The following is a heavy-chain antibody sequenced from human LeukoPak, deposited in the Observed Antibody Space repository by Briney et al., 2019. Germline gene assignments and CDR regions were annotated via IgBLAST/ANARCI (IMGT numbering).Heavy chain of an antibody. D-gene: IGHD6-13*01. V-gene: IGHV3-23*01. Sequence: GGSLRLSCAASGFTFSSYAMTWVRQAPGKGLEWVSAISGSDDGTYYADSVKGRFTISRDNSKNTLYLQMTSLRAEDTAVYYWAKGGAAAGAGYYYYYYMDVWGKGTTVTVSS. CDR3: AKGGAAAGAGYYYYYYMDV. CDR1: GFTFSSYA. CDR2: ISGSDDGT. J-gene: IGHJ6*03.